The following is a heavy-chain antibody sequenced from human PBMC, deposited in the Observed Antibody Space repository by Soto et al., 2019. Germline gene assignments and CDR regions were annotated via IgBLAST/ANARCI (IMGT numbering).Heavy chain of an antibody. V-gene: IGHV3-23*01. CDR1: GFTFSSYA. CDR3: AKGDCSSTNCYTAGYYFDY. Sequence: EVQLLESGGGLVQPGGSLRLSCAASGFTFSSYAMSWVRQAPGKGLEWVSAISGSGGSTYYADSVKGRFTISRDNSKNTLYLQMNSLRAEDTAVYYCAKGDCSSTNCYTAGYYFDYWGQGTLVTVSS. J-gene: IGHJ4*02. CDR2: ISGSGGST. D-gene: IGHD2-2*02.